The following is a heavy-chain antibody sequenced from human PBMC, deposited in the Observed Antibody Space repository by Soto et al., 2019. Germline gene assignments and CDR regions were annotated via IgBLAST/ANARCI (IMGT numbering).Heavy chain of an antibody. V-gene: IGHV4-31*03. CDR2: IYYSGST. CDR3: ARAYCGGDCYKAGSNWFDP. Sequence: TLSLTCTVSGGSISSGGYYWSWIRQHPGKGLEWIGYIYYSGSTYYNPSLKSRVTISVDTSKNQFSLKLSSVTAADTAVYYCARAYCGGDCYKAGSNWFDPWGQGTLVTV. J-gene: IGHJ5*02. CDR1: GGSISSGGYY. D-gene: IGHD2-21*02.